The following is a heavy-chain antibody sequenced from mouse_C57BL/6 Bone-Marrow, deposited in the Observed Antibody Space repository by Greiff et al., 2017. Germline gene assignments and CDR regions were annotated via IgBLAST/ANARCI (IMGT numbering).Heavy chain of an antibody. CDR1: GYTFTDYY. D-gene: IGHD1-1*02. J-gene: IGHJ3*01. CDR3: ARDYGHGGVAY. CDR2: INPNNGGT. V-gene: IGHV1-26*01. Sequence: EVQLQQSGPELVKPGASVKISCKASGYTFTDYYMNWVKQSHGKRLEWIGDINPNNGGTNYNQKFKGKAPLTVDTSSSTAYMELLSLTSEDSAVYYGARDYGHGGVAYWGQGTLVTVSA.